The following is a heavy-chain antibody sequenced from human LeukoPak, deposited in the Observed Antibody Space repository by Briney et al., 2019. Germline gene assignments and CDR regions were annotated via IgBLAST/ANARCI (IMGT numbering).Heavy chain of an antibody. D-gene: IGHD3-22*01. V-gene: IGHV1-18*01. CDR1: GGTFSSYA. CDR2: ISSYNGKT. CDR3: ARNYDSSKDGNDY. Sequence: ASVTVSCKASGGTFSSYAISWVRQAPGQGLEWVGWISSYNGKTNYGKNVQGRVTMTTDTSTSTAYMELRSLRSDDTAIYYCARNYDSSKDGNDYWGQGTLVTVSS. J-gene: IGHJ4*02.